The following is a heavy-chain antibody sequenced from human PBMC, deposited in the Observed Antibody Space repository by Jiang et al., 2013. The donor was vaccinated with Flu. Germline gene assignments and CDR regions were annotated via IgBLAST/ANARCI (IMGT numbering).Heavy chain of an antibody. D-gene: IGHD6-13*01. CDR3: TTPRNKNSSSWLYYYYGMDV. J-gene: IGHJ6*02. CDR1: GFTFSNAW. Sequence: GGLVKPGGSLRLSCAASGFTFSNAWMSWVRQAPGKGLEWVGRIKSKTDGGTTDYAAPVKGRFTISRDDSKNTLYLQMNSLKTEDTAVYYCTTPRNKNSSSWLYYYYGMDVWGQGTTVTVSS. V-gene: IGHV3-15*01. CDR2: IKSKTDGGTT.